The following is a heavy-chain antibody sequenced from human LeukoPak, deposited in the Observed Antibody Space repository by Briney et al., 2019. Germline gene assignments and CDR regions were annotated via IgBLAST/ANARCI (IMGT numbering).Heavy chain of an antibody. J-gene: IGHJ5*02. Sequence: ASVKVSCKASEYIFTGYYMHWLRQAPGQGLEWMGWIDPESGDTNYAQKFQDKITMTRDTYMKTGYMELSSLRYDDTAVYYCAREEYSSGWYRGGWFDPWGQGTQVTVSS. CDR3: AREEYSSGWYRGGWFDP. D-gene: IGHD6-19*01. CDR1: EYIFTGYY. CDR2: IDPESGDT. V-gene: IGHV1-2*02.